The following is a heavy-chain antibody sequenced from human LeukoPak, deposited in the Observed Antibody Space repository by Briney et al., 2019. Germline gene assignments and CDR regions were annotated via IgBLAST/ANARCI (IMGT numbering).Heavy chain of an antibody. J-gene: IGHJ4*02. CDR3: ARDQRVTGRPDIDY. D-gene: IGHD6-6*01. Sequence: PGGSLRLSCAASGFTFRNHWMHWVRQTPGKGLVWVLRISSDGSSTTYADSVKGRFTISRDNAKNTLYLQMNNLRAEDTAMYYCARDQRVTGRPDIDYWGQATLVIVSS. V-gene: IGHV3-74*03. CDR2: ISSDGSST. CDR1: GFTFRNHW.